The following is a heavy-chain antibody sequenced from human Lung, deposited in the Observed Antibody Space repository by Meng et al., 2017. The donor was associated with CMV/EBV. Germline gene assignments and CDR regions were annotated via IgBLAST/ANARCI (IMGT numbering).Heavy chain of an antibody. D-gene: IGHD3-10*01. CDR3: ATDAVARGDY. CDR2: IIPFLGVA. J-gene: IGHJ4*02. V-gene: IGHV1-69*10. Sequence: SVXVSCKASRGRFGNYGISWARQAPGQGLEWMGGIIPFLGVASYAPKFKGRFTITTDKSTGTVYMDLSSLRSEDTAVYYCATDAVARGDYWGQGTMVTVPQ. CDR1: RGRFGNYG.